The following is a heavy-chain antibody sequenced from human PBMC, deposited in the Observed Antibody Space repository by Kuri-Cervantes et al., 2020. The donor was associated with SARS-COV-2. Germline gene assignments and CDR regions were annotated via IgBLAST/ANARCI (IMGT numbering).Heavy chain of an antibody. CDR3: AGGSSGRDY. CDR1: GDSVSSNSAA. Sequence: SCAISGDSVSSNSAAWSWIRQSPSRGLEWLGRTFYRSKWHNDYAVSVKGRITISPDTSKNQFPLRLNSVTPEDTAVYYCAGGSSGRDYWGQGTLVTVSS. V-gene: IGHV6-1*01. CDR2: TFYRSKWHN. D-gene: IGHD6-19*01. J-gene: IGHJ4*02.